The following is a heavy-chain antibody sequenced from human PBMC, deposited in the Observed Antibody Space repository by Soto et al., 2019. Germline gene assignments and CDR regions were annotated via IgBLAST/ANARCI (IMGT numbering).Heavy chain of an antibody. CDR1: GGTFTDYA. J-gene: IGHJ4*02. D-gene: IGHD3-10*02. V-gene: IGHV1-69*13. Sequence: SVKVSCKASGGTFTDYAFSWVRQAPGQGLEWMGGIIPIFRSSNFAQKFQGRLTIFADASAGTAYMELSSLRSDDTAIYYCAKDVGFQQHLFVFDLWGQGTLVTVSS. CDR2: IIPIFRSS. CDR3: AKDVGFQQHLFVFDL.